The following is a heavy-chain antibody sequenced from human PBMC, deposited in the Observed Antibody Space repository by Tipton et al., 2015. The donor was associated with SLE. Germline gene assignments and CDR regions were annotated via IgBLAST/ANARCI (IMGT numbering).Heavy chain of an antibody. CDR3: ARGPDYSNYYFYRMDV. J-gene: IGHJ6*02. CDR1: GGSFGGYY. V-gene: IGHV4-34*10. D-gene: IGHD4-11*01. Sequence: TLSLTCSIYGGSFGGYYWSWIRQPPGKGLEWIGEINHGGSTNYNPSPKSRLTISVDTSENHFSLNLNSVTAADTAVYYCARGPDYSNYYFYRMDVWGQGTTVTVSS. CDR2: INHGGST.